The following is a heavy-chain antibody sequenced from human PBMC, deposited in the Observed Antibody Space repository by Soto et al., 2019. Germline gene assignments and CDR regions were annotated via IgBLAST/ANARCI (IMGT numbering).Heavy chain of an antibody. CDR2: FFHTGST. D-gene: IGHD3-3*01. V-gene: IGHV4-59*01. CDR3: ARGTPITRSRFSEWLGRFDL. CDR1: GGXTSPYY. J-gene: IGHJ2*01. Sequence: LSLSCTFSGGXTSPYYRAWIRHTPGKRLECIGYFFHTGSTNFNPSLKSRASISADTSKNQLSLKLTSVTAADTALYFCARGTPITRSRFSEWLGRFDLWGRGAWVTVSS.